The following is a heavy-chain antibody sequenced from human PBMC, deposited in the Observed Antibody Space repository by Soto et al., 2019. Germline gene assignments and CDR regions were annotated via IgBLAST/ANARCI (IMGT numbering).Heavy chain of an antibody. CDR1: GFTISGKKY. J-gene: IGHJ3*01. CDR3: ATWHEREHAYDV. CDR2: LYDLDGS. V-gene: IGHV3-53*01. D-gene: IGHD1-1*01. Sequence: DVQLVESGGGLIQPGESRGLPCAAFGFTISGKKYVAWVRQPPGKGLEWVSALYDLDGSFYAASVKGRFTTSSDSSKTTVYLQMNDLRPDDTAVYYCATWHEREHAYDVWGQGTTVTVSS.